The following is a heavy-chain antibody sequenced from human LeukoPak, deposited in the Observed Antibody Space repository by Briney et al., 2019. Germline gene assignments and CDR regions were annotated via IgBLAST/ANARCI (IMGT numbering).Heavy chain of an antibody. Sequence: ASVKVSCKASGYTFTGYYMHWVRQATGQGLEWMGWINPNGGGTNYAQNFQGRVTMTRDTSISTAYMELSRLRSDDTAIYYCARENNSGWYRKAAFDYWGQGTLVTVTS. CDR1: GYTFTGYY. D-gene: IGHD6-19*01. CDR2: INPNGGGT. CDR3: ARENNSGWYRKAAFDY. V-gene: IGHV1-2*02. J-gene: IGHJ4*02.